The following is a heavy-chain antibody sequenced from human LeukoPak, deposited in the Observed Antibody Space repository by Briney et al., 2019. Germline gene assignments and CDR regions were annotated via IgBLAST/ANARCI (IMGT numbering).Heavy chain of an antibody. CDR2: ISYDGSNK. J-gene: IGHJ4*02. CDR1: GFTFSSYA. CDR3: ARRKWELLGIDY. V-gene: IGHV3-30*04. Sequence: PGRSLRLSCAASGFTFSSYAMHWVRQAPGKGLEWVAVISYDGSNKYYADSVKGRFTISRDNSKNTLYLQMNSLRAEDTAVYYCARRKWELLGIDYWGQGTLVTVSS. D-gene: IGHD1-26*01.